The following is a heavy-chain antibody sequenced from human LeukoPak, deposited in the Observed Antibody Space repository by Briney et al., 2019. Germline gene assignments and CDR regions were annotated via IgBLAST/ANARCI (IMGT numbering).Heavy chain of an antibody. J-gene: IGHJ5*02. CDR2: ISSSSSTI. CDR3: ARDENYDYGGSNWFDP. CDR1: GFTFSSYS. D-gene: IGHD4-23*01. Sequence: WGTLRLSCAASGFTFSSYSMNWIRKPPGKGLEWVSYISSSSSTIYYADSVKGRFTISRDNAKNTLYLQMNSLRDEDTAVYYCARDENYDYGGSNWFDPWGQGTLVTVSS. V-gene: IGHV3-48*02.